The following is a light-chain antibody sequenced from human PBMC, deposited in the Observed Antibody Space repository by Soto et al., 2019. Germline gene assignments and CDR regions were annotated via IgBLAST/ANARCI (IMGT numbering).Light chain of an antibody. J-gene: IGKJ1*01. CDR3: QQYGTSKT. Sequence: EIVLPQSPATLSLSPGERATLSCRASQGVSGYLAWYQQKPGQAPRLLIYDASNRATGIPARFSGSGSGTDFTPTISRLEPEDFAVYYCQQYGTSKTFGQGTKVDIK. CDR1: QGVSGY. V-gene: IGKV3-11*01. CDR2: DAS.